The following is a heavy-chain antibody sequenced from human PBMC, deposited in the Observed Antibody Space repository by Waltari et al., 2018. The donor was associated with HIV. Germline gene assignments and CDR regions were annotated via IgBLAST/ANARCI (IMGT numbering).Heavy chain of an antibody. J-gene: IGHJ3*02. CDR2: INQDGSEK. CDR3: AGEMPTIIGDAFDI. Sequence: EVHVRGAGGGLVGARGSLRVSCAASGFIFSDAWLNWVRQAPGKGLEWVANINQDGSEKYYVDSVKGRFTISRDNAKNSLYLQMNNLRAEDTAVYYCAGEMPTIIGDAFDIWGQGTMITISS. V-gene: IGHV3-7*01. CDR1: GFIFSDAW. D-gene: IGHD3-16*02.